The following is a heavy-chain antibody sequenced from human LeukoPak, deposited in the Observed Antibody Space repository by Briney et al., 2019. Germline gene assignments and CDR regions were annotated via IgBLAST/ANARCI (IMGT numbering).Heavy chain of an antibody. Sequence: ASVTVSFKASGYTFTGYYMHWVRQAPGQGLEWMGWINPNSGGTNYAQKFQGRVTMTRDTSISTAYMELSRLRSDDTAVYYCARTDIVVPAATSFDYWGQGTLVTVSS. CDR2: INPNSGGT. CDR3: ARTDIVVPAATSFDY. CDR1: GYTFTGYY. V-gene: IGHV1-2*02. D-gene: IGHD2-2*01. J-gene: IGHJ4*02.